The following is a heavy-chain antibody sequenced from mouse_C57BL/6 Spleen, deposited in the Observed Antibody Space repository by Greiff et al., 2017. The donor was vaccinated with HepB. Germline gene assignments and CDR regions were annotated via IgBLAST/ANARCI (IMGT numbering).Heavy chain of an antibody. D-gene: IGHD2-5*01. CDR1: GYTFTDYE. CDR2: IDPETGGT. Sequence: VQLQQSGAELVRPGASVTLSCKASGYTFTDYEMHWVKQTPVHGLEWIGAIDPETGGTAYNQKFKGKAILTADKSSSTDYMELRSMTTEDSAVYYCTREAYYSNYVGFAYWGQGTLVTVSA. CDR3: TREAYYSNYVGFAY. J-gene: IGHJ3*01. V-gene: IGHV1-15*01.